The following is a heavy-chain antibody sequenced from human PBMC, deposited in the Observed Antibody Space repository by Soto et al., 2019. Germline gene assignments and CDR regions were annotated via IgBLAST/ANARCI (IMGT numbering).Heavy chain of an antibody. J-gene: IGHJ6*02. D-gene: IGHD3-10*01. CDR1: GGTFSSYA. V-gene: IGHV1-69*13. CDR3: ARERLWFGELNYYYYGMDV. CDR2: IVPIFGTA. Sequence: SVKVSCKASGGTFSSYAISWVRQAPGQGLEWMGGIVPIFGTANYAQKFQGRVTITADESTSTAYMELSSLRSEDTAVYYRARERLWFGELNYYYYGMDVWGQGTTVTVSS.